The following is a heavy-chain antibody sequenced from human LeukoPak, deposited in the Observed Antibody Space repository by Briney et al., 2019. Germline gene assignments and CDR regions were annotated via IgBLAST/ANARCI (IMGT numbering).Heavy chain of an antibody. CDR3: AKDPGVWFGDLASVLFDY. D-gene: IGHD3-10*01. CDR2: LSGSGGST. CDR1: GFTFSIYA. Sequence: GGSLRLSCAASGFTFSIYAMTWVRQAPGKGLEWVSTLSGSGGSTYYADSVKGRFTISRDNSKNTLYLQMNSLRAEDTAVYYCAKDPGVWFGDLASVLFDYWGQGTLVTVSS. J-gene: IGHJ4*02. V-gene: IGHV3-23*01.